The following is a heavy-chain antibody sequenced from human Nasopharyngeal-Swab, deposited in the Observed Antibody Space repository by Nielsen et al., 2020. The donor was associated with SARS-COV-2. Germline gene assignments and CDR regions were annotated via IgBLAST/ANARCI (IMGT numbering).Heavy chain of an antibody. Sequence: SGPTLAKPPQTLTLTCTFSGFSLNTGGVGVGWIRQPPGKALEWLTLLYGDDDKTYSPPLQSRPTITKDTSKNQVVLTMTTMDPVDTATYYCAHNKNWNFDYWGQGIPVTVSS. J-gene: IGHJ4*02. D-gene: IGHD1-1*01. CDR1: GFSLNTGGVG. CDR2: LYGDDDK. CDR3: AHNKNWNFDY. V-gene: IGHV2-5*02.